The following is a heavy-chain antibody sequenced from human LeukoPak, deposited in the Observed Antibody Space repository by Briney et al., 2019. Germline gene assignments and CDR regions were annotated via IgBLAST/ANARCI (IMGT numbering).Heavy chain of an antibody. D-gene: IGHD6-19*01. CDR3: ARGTEVAVAGTGFDY. CDR2: INHSGST. V-gene: IGHV4-34*01. J-gene: IGHJ4*02. Sequence: PSETLSLTCAVYGGSFSGYYRSWIRQPPGKGLEWIGEINHSGSTNYNPSLKSRVTISVDTSKNQFSLKLSSVTAADTAVYYCARGTEVAVAGTGFDYWGQGTLVTVSS. CDR1: GGSFSGYY.